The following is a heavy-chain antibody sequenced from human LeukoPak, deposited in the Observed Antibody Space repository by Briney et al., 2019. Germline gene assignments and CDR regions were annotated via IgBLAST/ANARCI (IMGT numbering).Heavy chain of an antibody. V-gene: IGHV3-33*06. J-gene: IGHJ4*02. Sequence: GGSLRLSCAASGFTFSSYGMHWVRQAPGKGLEWVAVIWYDGSNKYYADSVKGRFTISRDNSKNTLYLQMNSLRAEDTAVYYCAKDYADTAMVVPPDYWGQGTRVTVSS. CDR2: IWYDGSNK. CDR3: AKDYADTAMVVPPDY. CDR1: GFTFSSYG. D-gene: IGHD5-18*01.